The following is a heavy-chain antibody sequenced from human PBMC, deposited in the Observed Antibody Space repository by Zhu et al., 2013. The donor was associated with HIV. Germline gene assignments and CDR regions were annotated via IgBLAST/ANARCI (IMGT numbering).Heavy chain of an antibody. CDR2: INPSGGGT. CDR1: GYTFTSYY. CDR3: ARGGPRGAFDM. J-gene: IGHJ3*02. V-gene: IGHV1-46*01. Sequence: QVQLVQSGAEVKKPGASVKVSCKASGYTFTSYYIHWVRQAPGQGLEWMGIINPSGGGTDYAQKFQGTVTMTRDTSTSIVSMEVTSLTSEDTAVYYCARGGPRGAFDMWGQGTMVTVSS.